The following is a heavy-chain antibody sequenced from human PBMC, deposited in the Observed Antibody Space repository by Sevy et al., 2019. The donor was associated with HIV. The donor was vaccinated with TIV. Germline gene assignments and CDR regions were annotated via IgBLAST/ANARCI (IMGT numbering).Heavy chain of an antibody. J-gene: IGHJ4*02. CDR3: ASGREYYYGNSGYFDY. CDR1: GYTLTKLS. D-gene: IGHD3-22*01. Sequence: ASVKVSCKVSGYTLTKLSMHWVRQAPGKGLEWMGGFDPEDGETIYAQKFQDRITMTEDTSTDTAYMELNSLRSEDTAVYYCASGREYYYGNSGYFDYWGQGTLVTVS. CDR2: FDPEDGET. V-gene: IGHV1-24*01.